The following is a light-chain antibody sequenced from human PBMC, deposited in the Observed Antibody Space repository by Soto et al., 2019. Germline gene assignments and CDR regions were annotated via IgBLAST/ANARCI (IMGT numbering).Light chain of an antibody. CDR2: WAS. CDR3: KQYYSTLWA. J-gene: IGKJ1*01. Sequence: DIVLTQSPDSLAVSLGERATINCKSSQSVLYSSNNKNYLAWYQQKPGQPPKLLIYWASTRESGVPDRFSGSGSGTDFTLTISSLQAEDVAFYYCKQYYSTLWAFGQGTKVEIK. V-gene: IGKV4-1*01. CDR1: QSVLYSSNNKNY.